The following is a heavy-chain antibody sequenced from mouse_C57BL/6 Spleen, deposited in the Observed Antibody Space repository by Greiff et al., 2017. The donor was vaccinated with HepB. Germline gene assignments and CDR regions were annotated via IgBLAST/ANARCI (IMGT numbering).Heavy chain of an antibody. Sequence: QVQLQQPGAELVKPGASVKLSCKASGYTFTSYWMQWVKQRPGQGLEWIGEIDPSDSYTNYNQKFKGKATLTVDTSSSTAYMQLSSLTSEDSAVYYCISYYYGSTFFDYWGQGTTLTVSS. CDR3: ISYYYGSTFFDY. CDR2: IDPSDSYT. CDR1: GYTFTSYW. J-gene: IGHJ2*01. V-gene: IGHV1-50*01. D-gene: IGHD1-1*01.